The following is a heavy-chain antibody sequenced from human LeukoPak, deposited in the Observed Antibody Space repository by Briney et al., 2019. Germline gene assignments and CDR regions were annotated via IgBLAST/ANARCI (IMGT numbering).Heavy chain of an antibody. CDR3: ARNSSSSSPPERYNWFDP. D-gene: IGHD6-6*01. V-gene: IGHV4-38-2*02. CDR2: IYNSGST. CDR1: GYSIGTDYY. Sequence: PSETLSLTCTVSGYSIGTDYYWGWIRQPPGKGLEWIGSIYNSGSTYYNPSLKSRITMSVDTSKNQFSLKLSSVTAADTAVYYCARNSSSSSPPERYNWFDPWGQGTLVTVSS. J-gene: IGHJ5*02.